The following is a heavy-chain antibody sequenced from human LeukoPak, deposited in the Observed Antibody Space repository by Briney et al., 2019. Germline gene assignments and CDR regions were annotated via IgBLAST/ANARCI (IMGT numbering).Heavy chain of an antibody. CDR1: GFTFSSYS. CDR2: ISSSSYI. J-gene: IGHJ5*02. CDR3: TRVAQSGPTGWFDP. Sequence: GGSLRLSCAASGFTFSSYSMNWVRQAPGKGLEWVSSISSSSYIYYADSVKGRFTISRDNPGNVFYLQMDSLRAEDTAVYYCTRVAQSGPTGWFDPWGQGTLVTVSS. D-gene: IGHD1-1*01. V-gene: IGHV3-21*01.